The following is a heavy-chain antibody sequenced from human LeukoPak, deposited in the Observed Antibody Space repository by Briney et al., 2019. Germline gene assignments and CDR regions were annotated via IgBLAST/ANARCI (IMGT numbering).Heavy chain of an antibody. CDR3: ARGDGRGRSDGAT. CDR2: INRDETDI. J-gene: IGHJ1*01. V-gene: IGHV3-7*01. D-gene: IGHD6-19*01. Sequence: GESLRLSCAASGFNFNSYMGWVRQAPEDGLEWVAIINRDETDIYYVDSVKGRFTISRDNAKSSLFLEMNSLRVEDTGDYYCARGDGRGRSDGATWGPGTLVTVSS. CDR1: GFNFNSY.